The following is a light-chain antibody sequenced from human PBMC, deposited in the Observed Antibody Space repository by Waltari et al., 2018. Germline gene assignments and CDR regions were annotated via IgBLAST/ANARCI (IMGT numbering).Light chain of an antibody. CDR2: VAS. J-gene: IGKJ4*01. CDR3: QQYGSLPAT. V-gene: IGKV3-20*01. Sequence: EIVLTQSPGTLSLSPRERASLSCRASQNVNYNFLVWYHQTPGQAPRLLIHVASSRATATPDMFSGSCSGTDFPLTISRLEPEVFGVYYCQQYGSLPATFGGGTKVEIK. CDR1: QNVNYNF.